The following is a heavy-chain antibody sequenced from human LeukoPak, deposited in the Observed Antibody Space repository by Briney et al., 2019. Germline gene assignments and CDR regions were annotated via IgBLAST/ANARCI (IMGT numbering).Heavy chain of an antibody. V-gene: IGHV3-23*01. CDR1: GFTISSYA. CDR3: ARTQYSSGWYNWFDP. D-gene: IGHD6-19*01. Sequence: GGSLRLSCAASGFTISSYAMGWVRQAPGKGLEWVSAISGSGGITYYADSVKGRFTISRDNSKNTLYLQMNSLRAEDTAVYYCARTQYSSGWYNWFDPWGQGTLVTVSS. J-gene: IGHJ5*02. CDR2: ISGSGGIT.